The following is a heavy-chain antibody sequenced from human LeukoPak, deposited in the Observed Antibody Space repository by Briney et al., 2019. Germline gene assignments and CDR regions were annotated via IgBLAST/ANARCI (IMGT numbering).Heavy chain of an antibody. CDR3: ATQSYGLFAY. V-gene: IGHV3-7*01. J-gene: IGHJ4*02. CDR1: EFSFKNYW. D-gene: IGHD4-17*01. CDR2: IQQDGSNK. Sequence: HPGGSLRLSCAASEFSFKNYWMSWGRQAAGKGLKWVANIQQDGSNKFYADSVKGRFTISRDNARNSLYLQMNSLRPDDTAVYYCATQSYGLFAYWGQGTLVTVSS.